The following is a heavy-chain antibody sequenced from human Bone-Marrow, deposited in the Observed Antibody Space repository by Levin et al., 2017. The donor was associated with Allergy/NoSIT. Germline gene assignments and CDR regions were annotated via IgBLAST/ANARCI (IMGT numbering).Heavy chain of an antibody. CDR3: AHVTFEFINTWNFRWFDP. V-gene: IGHV2-5*02. CDR1: GFSLSSSGVG. CDR2: IYWDGEK. Sequence: SGPTLVKPTQTLTLTCSFSGFSLSSSGVGVGWIRQPAGRALEWLALIYWDGEKRYRPSLQSRLSITKDSSKNQVVLTMTNMDPLDTATYYCAHVTFEFINTWNFRWFDPWGQGTLVTVSS. D-gene: IGHD3-22*01. J-gene: IGHJ5*02.